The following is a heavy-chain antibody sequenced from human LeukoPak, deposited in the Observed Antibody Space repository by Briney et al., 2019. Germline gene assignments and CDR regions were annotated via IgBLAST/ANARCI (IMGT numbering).Heavy chain of an antibody. CDR2: IGGSGDTT. Sequence: GGSLRLSCAASGFTFSSYAMSLVRQAPGKGLEWVSIIGGSGDTTYYADSVKGRFTISRDNSKNTLYLQMNSLRAEDTAVYYCSKRVTTSYNWFDPWGQGTLVTVSS. CDR1: GFTFSSYA. J-gene: IGHJ5*02. D-gene: IGHD4-11*01. V-gene: IGHV3-23*01. CDR3: SKRVTTSYNWFDP.